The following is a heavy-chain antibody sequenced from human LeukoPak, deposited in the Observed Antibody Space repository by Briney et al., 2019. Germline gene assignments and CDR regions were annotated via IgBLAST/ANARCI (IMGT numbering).Heavy chain of an antibody. D-gene: IGHD5-12*01. CDR3: ARGGRTTIIDY. J-gene: IGHJ4*02. CDR1: GGSFSGYY. CDR2: INHSGST. V-gene: IGHV4-34*01. Sequence: PSETLSLTCAVYGGSFSGYYWSWIRQPPGKGLEWIGEINHSGSTNYNPSLKSRVTISVDTSKNQFSLKLSSVTAADTAVYYCARGGRTTIIDYWGQGTLVTVSS.